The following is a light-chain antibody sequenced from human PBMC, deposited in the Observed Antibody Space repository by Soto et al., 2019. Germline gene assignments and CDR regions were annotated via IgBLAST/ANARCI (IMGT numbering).Light chain of an antibody. Sequence: QSVLTRRPCASGSPGQSVTISCTGTKNDIGVYDFVSWYQHHPGKAPRLIIYEVVQRPSGVPDRFSGSKSGNTASLTVSGLQAADEAYYFCKSYAGSNTYVFGSGTKVTVL. CDR1: KNDIGVYDF. J-gene: IGLJ1*01. CDR2: EVV. V-gene: IGLV2-8*01. CDR3: KSYAGSNTYV.